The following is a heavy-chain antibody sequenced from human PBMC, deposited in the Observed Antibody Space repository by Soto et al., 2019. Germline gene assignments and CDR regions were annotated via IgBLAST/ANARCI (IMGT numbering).Heavy chain of an antibody. CDR2: IWYDGDKK. CDR3: ARGSAGSESVVVVPAIDFYSFDT. Sequence: QVQLVESGGGVVQPGRSLRLSCAASGFTLSSYGMHWVRQAPGKGLEWVAVIWYDGDKKYYADSVKVRFTISRDESKNTVYLHMSSLRGEDTSVYYCARGSAGSESVVVVPAIDFYSFDTWGQGTLVSVSS. V-gene: IGHV3-33*01. J-gene: IGHJ4*02. CDR1: GFTLSSYG. D-gene: IGHD2-15*01.